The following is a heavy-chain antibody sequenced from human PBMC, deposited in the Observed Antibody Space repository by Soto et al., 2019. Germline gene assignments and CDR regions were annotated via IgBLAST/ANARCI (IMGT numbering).Heavy chain of an antibody. J-gene: IGHJ4*02. D-gene: IGHD3-10*01. CDR3: AKEEITMVRGVLDY. CDR1: GFTFSSYG. CDR2: ISYDGSNK. V-gene: IGHV3-30*18. Sequence: GGSLRLSCAASGFTFSSYGMHWVRQAPGKGLEWVAVISYDGSNKYYADSVKGRFTISRDNSKNTLYLQMNSLRAEDTAVYYCAKEEITMVRGVLDYWGQGTLVTVSS.